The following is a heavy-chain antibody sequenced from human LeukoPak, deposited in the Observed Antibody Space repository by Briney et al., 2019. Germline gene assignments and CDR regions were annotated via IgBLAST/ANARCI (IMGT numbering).Heavy chain of an antibody. Sequence: GGSLRLSCAASGFTFSSYGMHLVRQAPGKGLEWVAVIWYDGSNKYYADSVKGRFTISRDNSKNTLYLQMNSLRAEDTAVYYYVKAPPRYGDYFDYWGQGPLVTVSS. D-gene: IGHD4-17*01. J-gene: IGHJ4*02. CDR1: GFTFSSYG. V-gene: IGHV3-33*06. CDR2: IWYDGSNK. CDR3: VKAPPRYGDYFDY.